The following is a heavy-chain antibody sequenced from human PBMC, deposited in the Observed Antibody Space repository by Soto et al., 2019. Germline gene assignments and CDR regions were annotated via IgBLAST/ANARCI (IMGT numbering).Heavy chain of an antibody. D-gene: IGHD2-15*01. Sequence: GASVKVSCKASGGTFSSYAISWVRQAPGQGLEWMGGIIPIFGTANYAQKFQGRVTITADESTSTAYMELSSLRSEDTAVYYCARVGCSGGSCYSGYYYYYYGMDVWGQGTTVTVS. CDR1: GGTFSSYA. CDR2: IIPIFGTA. V-gene: IGHV1-69*13. CDR3: ARVGCSGGSCYSGYYYYYYGMDV. J-gene: IGHJ6*02.